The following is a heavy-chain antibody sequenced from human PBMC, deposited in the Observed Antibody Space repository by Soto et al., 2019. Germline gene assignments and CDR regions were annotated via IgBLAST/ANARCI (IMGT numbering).Heavy chain of an antibody. Sequence: GGSLRLSCAASGFTFDDYAMHWVRQAPGKGLEWVSGISWNSGSIGYADSVKGRFTISRDNAKNSLYLQMNSLRAEDTALYYCATLGGYCTNGVCYRALYYGMDVWGQGTTVTVSS. V-gene: IGHV3-9*01. CDR1: GFTFDDYA. J-gene: IGHJ6*02. D-gene: IGHD2-8*01. CDR3: ATLGGYCTNGVCYRALYYGMDV. CDR2: ISWNSGSI.